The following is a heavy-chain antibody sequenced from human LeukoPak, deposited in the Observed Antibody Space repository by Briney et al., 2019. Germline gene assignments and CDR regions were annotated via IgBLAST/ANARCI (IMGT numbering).Heavy chain of an antibody. CDR3: ARSKSWYSTETFDI. Sequence: GGSLRLSCAASGYTFSSHWMHWVRQAPGKGLVWVSRINGDGSNTTYADSVKGRFTISRDNAKNTLYLQMNSLRAEDTAVYHCARSKSWYSTETFDIGGQGTMVTVSS. D-gene: IGHD2-15*01. V-gene: IGHV3-74*03. J-gene: IGHJ3*02. CDR1: GYTFSSHW. CDR2: INGDGSNT.